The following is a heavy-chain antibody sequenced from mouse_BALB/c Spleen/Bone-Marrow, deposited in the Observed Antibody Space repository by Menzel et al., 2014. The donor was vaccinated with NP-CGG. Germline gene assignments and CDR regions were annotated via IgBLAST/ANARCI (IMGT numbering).Heavy chain of an antibody. CDR2: ISNGGGSA. D-gene: IGHD2-13*01. CDR3: ARHHGDYFYYALDY. CDR1: GFTFXSYT. Sequence: EVNLVESGGGFVQPGGSLKLSCAASGFTFXSYTMSWVRQTPEKRLEWVAYISNGGGSAYYSDTVKGRFTISRDNAKNTLYLQMSSLKSEDTAMYYCARHHGDYFYYALDYWGQGTSVTVSS. V-gene: IGHV5-12-2*01. J-gene: IGHJ4*01.